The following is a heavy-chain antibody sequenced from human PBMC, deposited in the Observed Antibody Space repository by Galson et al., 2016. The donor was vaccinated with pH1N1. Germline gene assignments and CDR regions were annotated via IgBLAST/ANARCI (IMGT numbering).Heavy chain of an antibody. J-gene: IGHJ6*02. Sequence: SLRLSCAASGFTFNSFWMSWVRQAPGKGLEWVANINQAGSDKNYVASVKGRFTISRENPKNSLYLQMNSLRAEDTAVYYCARTGSDYDTYYFHYGMDVWGQGTTVTVSS. D-gene: IGHD5-12*01. V-gene: IGHV3-7*01. CDR3: ARTGSDYDTYYFHYGMDV. CDR2: INQAGSDK. CDR1: GFTFNSFW.